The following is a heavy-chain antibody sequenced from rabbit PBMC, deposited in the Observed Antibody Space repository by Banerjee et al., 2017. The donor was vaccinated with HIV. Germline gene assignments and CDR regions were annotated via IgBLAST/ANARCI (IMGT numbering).Heavy chain of an antibody. Sequence: QEQLVESGGDLVKPGASLTLTCKASGFDLSSYYYMCWVRQAPGKGLEWIACIDTGSRGYTWYASWAKGRFTISKTSSTTVTLQMTSLTAADTATYFCVRDRNSGWGGATRLDLWGPGTLVTVS. CDR1: GFDLSSYYY. V-gene: IGHV1S45*01. J-gene: IGHJ3*01. D-gene: IGHD4-1*01. CDR2: IDTGSRGYT. CDR3: VRDRNSGWGGATRLDL.